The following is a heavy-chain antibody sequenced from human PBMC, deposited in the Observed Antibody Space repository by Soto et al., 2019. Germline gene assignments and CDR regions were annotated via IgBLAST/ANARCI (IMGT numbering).Heavy chain of an antibody. J-gene: IGHJ6*03. CDR2: ISSNGVGT. CDR1: GFTLSGYA. D-gene: IGHD6-6*01. Sequence: GGSLRLSCAASGFTLSGYAMDWVRQAPGKGLEYVSGISSNGVGTYYANSVQGRFTISRDNSKNTVYLQMGSLRPEDMAVYYCSRRARPDFYYMDVWGKGTTVTVSS. CDR3: SRRARPDFYYMDV. V-gene: IGHV3-64*01.